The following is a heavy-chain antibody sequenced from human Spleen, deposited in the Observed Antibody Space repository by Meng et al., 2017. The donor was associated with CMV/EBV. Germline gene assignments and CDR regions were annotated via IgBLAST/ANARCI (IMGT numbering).Heavy chain of an antibody. Sequence: GGSLRLSCEASGFTFDLYDMAWVRQAPGKGLEWVSGINRNGGSTDYAESVKGRFTISRDNAKKSLYLQMNSLKAEDTALYYCAKDMKQQRDYYYGMDVWGQGTTVTVSS. J-gene: IGHJ6*02. D-gene: IGHD6-13*01. V-gene: IGHV3-20*04. CDR1: GFTFDLYD. CDR2: INRNGGST. CDR3: AKDMKQQRDYYYGMDV.